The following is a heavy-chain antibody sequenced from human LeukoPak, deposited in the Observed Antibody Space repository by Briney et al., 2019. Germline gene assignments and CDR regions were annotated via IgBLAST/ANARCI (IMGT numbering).Heavy chain of an antibody. Sequence: PSETLSLTCTVSGGSISSGDYYWSWIRQPPGKGLEWIGYIYYSGSTYYSPSLKSRVTISVDTSKNQFSLKLSSVTAADTAVYYCARTLVGATYFDYWGQGTLVTVSS. CDR2: IYYSGST. D-gene: IGHD1-26*01. CDR3: ARTLVGATYFDY. V-gene: IGHV4-30-4*08. J-gene: IGHJ4*02. CDR1: GGSISSGDYY.